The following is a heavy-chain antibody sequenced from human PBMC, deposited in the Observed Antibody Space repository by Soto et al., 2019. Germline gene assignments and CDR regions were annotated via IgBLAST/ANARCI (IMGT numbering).Heavy chain of an antibody. Sequence: GGSLRLSCAASGFTVRSYSVNWVRQAPGKGLEWISYISSSSYIFYADSVKGRFTISRDNAKNTVYLQMNSLRAEDTGVYYCARLVASETGYGMDVWGQGTTVTVSS. CDR1: GFTVRSYS. CDR3: ARLVASETGYGMDV. CDR2: ISSSSYI. D-gene: IGHD3-9*01. V-gene: IGHV3-21*05. J-gene: IGHJ6*02.